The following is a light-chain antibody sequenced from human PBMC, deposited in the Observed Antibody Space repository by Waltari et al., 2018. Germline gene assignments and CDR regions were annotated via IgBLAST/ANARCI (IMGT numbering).Light chain of an antibody. Sequence: FVLTQSPGTLSLSRGERVTLSCRASQSVSSNYLAWYQQKPGQAPRLLIYDASNRATGIEDRCSGSGSGTVFTLTISRLEPEDVAVYYCQQYGRSPWTFGQGTKVEIK. CDR3: QQYGRSPWT. CDR2: DAS. J-gene: IGKJ1*01. V-gene: IGKV3-20*01. CDR1: QSVSSNY.